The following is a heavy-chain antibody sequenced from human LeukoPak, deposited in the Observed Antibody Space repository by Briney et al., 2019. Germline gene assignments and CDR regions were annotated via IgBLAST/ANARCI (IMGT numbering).Heavy chain of an antibody. CDR3: ARRGGLTQYGMDV. V-gene: IGHV5-51*01. J-gene: IGHJ6*02. Sequence: GESLKISCKGSGYSFTNYWIAWVRQMPGKGLEWMGIIYPGDSDTRYSPSFQGQVTISADKSISTAYLQWSSLKASDTATYYCARRGGLTQYGMDVWGQGTTVTVSS. D-gene: IGHD4-23*01. CDR2: IYPGDSDT. CDR1: GYSFTNYW.